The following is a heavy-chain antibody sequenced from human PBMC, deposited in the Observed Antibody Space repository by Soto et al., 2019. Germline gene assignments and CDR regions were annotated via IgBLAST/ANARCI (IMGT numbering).Heavy chain of an antibody. D-gene: IGHD6-13*01. V-gene: IGHV3-30*18. J-gene: IGHJ6*02. CDR1: AFSFSSYG. CDR3: AKGAAAGTYYYYYAFDV. Sequence: QVQLVESGGGVVQPGRSLRLSCAASAFSFSSYGMHWVRQAPGKGLEWVAVISYDGSHKYYADSVKGRFTISRDNSKNTLYLQMNSLRAEDTALFYCAKGAAAGTYYYYYAFDVWGQGTTVTVSS. CDR2: ISYDGSHK.